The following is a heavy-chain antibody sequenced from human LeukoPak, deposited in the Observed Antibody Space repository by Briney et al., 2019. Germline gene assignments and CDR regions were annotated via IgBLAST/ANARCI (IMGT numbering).Heavy chain of an antibody. J-gene: IGHJ4*02. CDR1: GGSISSYY. D-gene: IGHD3-22*01. Sequence: SETLSLTCTVSGGSISSYYWSWIRQPPGKGLEWIGYIYYSGIPNYNPSLKSRVTISVDTSKNQFSLELSSVTAADTAVYYCARASATYYYDSSGYDFDYWGQGTLVTVSS. V-gene: IGHV4-59*08. CDR2: IYYSGIP. CDR3: ARASATYYYDSSGYDFDY.